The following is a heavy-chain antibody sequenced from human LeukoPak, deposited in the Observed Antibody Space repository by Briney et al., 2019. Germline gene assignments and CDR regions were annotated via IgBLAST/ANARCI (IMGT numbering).Heavy chain of an antibody. Sequence: PGGSLRLSCVASGFTFSSYSMKWVRQAPGKGLEWGSSISSSSSYIYYADSVKGRFTISRDNAKNSLYLQMNSLRAEDTAVYYCARGDRDLYCSSTSCYPVLGGQGTLVTVSS. D-gene: IGHD2-2*01. CDR1: GFTFSSYS. V-gene: IGHV3-21*01. CDR2: ISSSSSYI. CDR3: ARGDRDLYCSSTSCYPVL. J-gene: IGHJ4*02.